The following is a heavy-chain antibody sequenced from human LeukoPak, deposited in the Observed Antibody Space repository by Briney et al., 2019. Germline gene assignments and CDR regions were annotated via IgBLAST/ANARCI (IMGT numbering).Heavy chain of an antibody. CDR2: IGHDGKYL. CDR1: GFNFGVYG. Sequence: PGGSLRLSCAASGFNFGVYGMHWVRQAPGKGLEWVGVIGHDGKYLEYVDSVRGRFTMSRDNSRNTLDLQMNGLRLEDTALYYCARDFGVGRYFGYCGQGTLVTVSS. J-gene: IGHJ4*02. CDR3: ARDFGVGRYFGY. D-gene: IGHD3-10*01. V-gene: IGHV3-33*01.